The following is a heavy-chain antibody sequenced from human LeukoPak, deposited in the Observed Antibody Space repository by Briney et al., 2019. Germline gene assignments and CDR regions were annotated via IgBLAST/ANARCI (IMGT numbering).Heavy chain of an antibody. CDR3: ARGGYYGSGRNFDY. CDR2: IYTSGST. V-gene: IGHV4-61*02. J-gene: IGHJ4*02. CDR1: GGSISSGSYY. D-gene: IGHD3-10*01. Sequence: PSETLSLTCTVSGGSISSGSYYWSWIRQPAGKGLEGIGRIYTSGSTNYNPSLKSRVTISVDTSKNQFSLKLSSVTAADTAVYYCARGGYYGSGRNFDYWGQGTLVTVSS.